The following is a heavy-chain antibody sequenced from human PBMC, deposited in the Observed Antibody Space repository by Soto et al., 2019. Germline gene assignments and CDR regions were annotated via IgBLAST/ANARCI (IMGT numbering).Heavy chain of an antibody. CDR3: VKDVSPAGADV. J-gene: IGHJ6*02. V-gene: IGHV3-9*02. CDR1: GFTSHDYA. CDR2: IYWGSNKI. Sequence: EVQLVESGGGLVQPGRSLRLSCVASGFTSHDYAMHWVRQTPGKGLEWVSGIYWGSNKIDYADSVKGRFTISRDNAKNSLFLQMNSLSAVDTALYYCVKDVSPAGADVWGQGTTVNVSS.